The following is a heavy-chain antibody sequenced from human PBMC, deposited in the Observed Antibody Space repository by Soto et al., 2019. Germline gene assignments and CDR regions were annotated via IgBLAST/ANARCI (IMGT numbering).Heavy chain of an antibody. J-gene: IGHJ6*02. CDR3: ARAQTRSTSFYIPTLCYYYYGMDV. CDR2: MNPNSGNT. V-gene: IGHV1-8*01. CDR1: GYTFTSYD. Sequence: GASVKVSCKASGYTFTSYDINWVRQATGQGLEWMGWMNPNSGNTGYAQKFQGRVTMTRNTSISTAYMELSSLRSEDTAVYYCARAQTRSTSFYIPTLCYYYYGMDVWGQGTTVTVSS. D-gene: IGHD2-2*02.